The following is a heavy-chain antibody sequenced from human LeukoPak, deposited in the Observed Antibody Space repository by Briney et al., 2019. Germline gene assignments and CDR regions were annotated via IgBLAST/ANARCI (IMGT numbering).Heavy chain of an antibody. V-gene: IGHV4-31*03. CDR3: ARESNNGDYVGY. Sequence: SETLSLTCTVSGGSISSSSYYWSWIRQHPGKGLEWIGYIYYSGSTYYNPSLKSRVTISVDTSKNQFSLKLSSVTAADTAVYYCARESNNGDYVGYWGQGTLVTVPS. D-gene: IGHD4-17*01. CDR2: IYYSGST. J-gene: IGHJ4*02. CDR1: GGSISSSSYY.